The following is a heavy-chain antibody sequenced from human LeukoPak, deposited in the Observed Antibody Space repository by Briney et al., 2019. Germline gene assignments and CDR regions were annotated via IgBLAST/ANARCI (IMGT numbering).Heavy chain of an antibody. J-gene: IGHJ4*02. CDR2: ITSTGTYI. D-gene: IGHD6-19*01. CDR1: GFSFSDYN. Sequence: GGSLRLSCAASGFSFSDYNMNWVRQAPGKALEWVSSITSTGTYIFYGDSVKGRFTISRDNAKNSLYLQMNSLRAEDTAVYYCARGGSGWYEGDYWGQGTLVTVSS. V-gene: IGHV3-21*01. CDR3: ARGGSGWYEGDY.